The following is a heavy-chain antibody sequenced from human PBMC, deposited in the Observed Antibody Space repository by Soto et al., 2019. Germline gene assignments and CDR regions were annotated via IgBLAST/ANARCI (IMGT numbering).Heavy chain of an antibody. CDR2: ISNSGYTI. D-gene: IGHD2-15*01. CDR1: GFTFSDYY. J-gene: IGHJ6*03. Sequence: QVQLVESGGGLVKPGESLRLSCAASGFTFSDYYMSWIRQAPGKGLEWVSYISNSGYTIHYTSSVEGRFTISRDNARNSLHLEMNSLSAEDTAVYYCARDSGSPPDYYMDVWGRGTTVTVSS. CDR3: ARDSGSPPDYYMDV. V-gene: IGHV3-11*01.